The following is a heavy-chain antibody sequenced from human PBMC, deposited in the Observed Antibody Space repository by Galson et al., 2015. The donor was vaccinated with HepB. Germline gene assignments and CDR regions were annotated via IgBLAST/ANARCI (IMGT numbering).Heavy chain of an antibody. CDR1: GFTFSSYG. V-gene: IGHV3-64*01. J-gene: IGHJ4*02. Sequence: SLRLSCAASGFTFSSYGMEWVRQAPGKGLEHVSGISSNGGSTYYANSVKGRFTISRDNSKNTLFLQMGSLRTEDMAVYYCARDFGGNLIDSWGQGTLVTVSS. CDR2: ISSNGGST. D-gene: IGHD4-23*01. CDR3: ARDFGGNLIDS.